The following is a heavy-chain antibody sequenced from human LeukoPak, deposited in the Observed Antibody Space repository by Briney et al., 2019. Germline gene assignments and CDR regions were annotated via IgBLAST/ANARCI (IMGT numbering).Heavy chain of an antibody. J-gene: IGHJ4*01. CDR2: INHSGST. V-gene: IGHV4-34*01. D-gene: IGHD1/OR15-1a*01. CDR1: GDSFSVYY. Sequence: ETLSLTRALSGDSFSVYYWSGIRQPPGKGLDWIGEINHSGSTNYIPSLKSRVTISVDTSKKQFSLKLSSVTASDTPVYYCARRWNSHPPGYWGHGTLVTVSS. CDR3: ARRWNSHPPGY.